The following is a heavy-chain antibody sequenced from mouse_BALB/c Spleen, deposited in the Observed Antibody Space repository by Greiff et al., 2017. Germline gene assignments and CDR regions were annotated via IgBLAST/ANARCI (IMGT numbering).Heavy chain of an antibody. J-gene: IGHJ3*01. D-gene: IGHD1-2*01. Sequence: EVQVVESGGGLVQPGGSRKLSCAASGFTFSSFGMHWVRQAPEKGLEWVAYISSGSSTIYYADTVKGRFTISRDNPKNTLFLQMTSLRSEDTAMYYCAREDYGYGFAYWGQGTLVTVSA. CDR3: AREDYGYGFAY. CDR2: ISSGSSTI. V-gene: IGHV5-17*02. CDR1: GFTFSSFG.